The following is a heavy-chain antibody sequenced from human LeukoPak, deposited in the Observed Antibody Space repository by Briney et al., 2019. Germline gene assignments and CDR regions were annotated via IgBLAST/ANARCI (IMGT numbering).Heavy chain of an antibody. CDR3: AREIDDAFDI. J-gene: IGHJ3*02. CDR2: IWYDGSNE. V-gene: IGHV3-33*01. Sequence: GGSLRLSCAASGFSFSSYGMHWVRQAPGKGLEWVAVIWYDGSNEYYADSVKGRFTIFRDNSRTMLYLQMNSLGAEDTAVYYCAREIDDAFDIWGQGTMVTVSS. CDR1: GFSFSSYG.